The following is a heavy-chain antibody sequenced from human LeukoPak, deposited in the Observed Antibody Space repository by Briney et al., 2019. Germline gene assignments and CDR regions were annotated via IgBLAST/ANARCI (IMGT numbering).Heavy chain of an antibody. CDR3: ARFTMIVMGDY. Sequence: ASVKVSCKASGYTFTSYYMHWVRQAPGQGLEWMGIINPSGGSTSYAQKFQGRVTMTRDTSTNTVYMELSSLRSEDTAVYYCARFTMIVMGDYWGQGTLVTVSS. D-gene: IGHD3-22*01. CDR1: GYTFTSYY. V-gene: IGHV1-46*01. CDR2: INPSGGST. J-gene: IGHJ4*02.